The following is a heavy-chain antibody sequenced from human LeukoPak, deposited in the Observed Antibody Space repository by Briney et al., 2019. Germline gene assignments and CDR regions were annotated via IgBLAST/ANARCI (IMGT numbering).Heavy chain of an antibody. CDR2: ILDTGIT. V-gene: IGHV3-53*01. CDR3: VRDKGVGRTERFDS. J-gene: IGHJ4*02. D-gene: IGHD1-26*01. CDR1: GFSVSDTF. Sequence: GGSLRLSCAVSGFSVSDTFMTWVRQAPGKGLQWVSVILDTGITTYADSVKGRLSISRDNSKNTVYLQMNSLSVDGTAVYYCVRDKGVGRTERFDSWGPGTLVTVSS.